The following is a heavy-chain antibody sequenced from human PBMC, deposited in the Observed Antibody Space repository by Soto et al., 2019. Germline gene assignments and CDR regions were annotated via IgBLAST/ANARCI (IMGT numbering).Heavy chain of an antibody. J-gene: IGHJ6*03. CDR2: ISAYNGNT. Sequence: QVQLVQSGAEVKKPGASVKVSCKASGYTFTSYGISWVRQAPGQGLEWMGWISAYNGNTNYAQELQGRVTMTTHTSTSTAYMELRSLRSDDTAVYYCARQSGGDYGFYYYYMDVWGKGTTVTVSS. CDR1: GYTFTSYG. CDR3: ARQSGGDYGFYYYYMDV. V-gene: IGHV1-18*01. D-gene: IGHD4-17*01.